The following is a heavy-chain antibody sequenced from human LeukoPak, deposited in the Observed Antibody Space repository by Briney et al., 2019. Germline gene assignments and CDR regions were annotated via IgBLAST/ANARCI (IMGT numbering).Heavy chain of an antibody. V-gene: IGHV5-51*01. J-gene: IGHJ6*03. D-gene: IGHD1-26*01. Sequence: GESLKISCKGSGHSFTSYWIGWLRQMPGKGLEWMGIIYPGDSDTRYSPSFQGQVTISADKSTSTAYLQWSSLKASDTAMYYCARLGVGTTSFYYYYMDVWGKGTTVTVSS. CDR1: GHSFTSYW. CDR2: IYPGDSDT. CDR3: ARLGVGTTSFYYYYMDV.